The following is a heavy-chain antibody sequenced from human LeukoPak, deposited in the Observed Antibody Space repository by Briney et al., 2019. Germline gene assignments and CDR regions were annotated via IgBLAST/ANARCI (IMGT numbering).Heavy chain of an antibody. CDR3: AKDHIAGGSYYGNY. CDR1: GFTFSSYA. D-gene: IGHD1-26*01. J-gene: IGHJ4*02. Sequence: GGSLRLSCAASGFTFSSYAMSWVRQAPGKGLEWVSAISGSGGSTYYADSVKGRFTISRDNSKNTLYLQMNSLRAEDTAVYYCAKDHIAGGSYYGNYWGQGTLVTVSS. V-gene: IGHV3-23*01. CDR2: ISGSGGST.